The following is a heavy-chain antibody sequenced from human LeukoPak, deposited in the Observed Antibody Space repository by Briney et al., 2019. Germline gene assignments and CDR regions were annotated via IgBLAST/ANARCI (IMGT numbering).Heavy chain of an antibody. J-gene: IGHJ4*02. Sequence: GGSLRLSCAASGFIFSTYTMNWVRQAPGKGLEWVSSVSSSGSYIYYADSVKGRFTISRDNAKNSLYLQMNSLRAEDTAVYYCARGSADFDYWGQGTLVTVSS. CDR3: ARGSADFDY. CDR1: GFIFSTYT. D-gene: IGHD6-19*01. V-gene: IGHV3-21*06. CDR2: VSSSGSYI.